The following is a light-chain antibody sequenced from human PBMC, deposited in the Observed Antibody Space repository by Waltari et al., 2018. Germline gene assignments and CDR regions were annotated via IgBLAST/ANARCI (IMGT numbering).Light chain of an antibody. CDR2: HAS. J-gene: IGKJ1*01. CDR1: QLVRIY. CDR3: QQYVESPAT. V-gene: IGKV3-20*01. Sequence: EIVLTQSPGTVSLSPGDRATLSCRASQLVRIYLAWYQQKPGQAPRLLIYHASTRATGIPDRFSASGSGTDFSLTISRLEPEDFAMYYCQQYVESPATFGQGTKVEIK.